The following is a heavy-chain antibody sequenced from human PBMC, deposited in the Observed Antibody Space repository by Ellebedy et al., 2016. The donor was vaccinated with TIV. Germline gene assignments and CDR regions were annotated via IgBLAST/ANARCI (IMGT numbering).Heavy chain of an antibody. D-gene: IGHD3-16*01. Sequence: SLKISCAASGFKFGDYYMYWVRQAPGKGLEWVSGISKNSGSVGYADPVKGRFTISRDNAKNSPYLQMNGLRAEDTAVYYCAKHWGTYGPDDYWGHGTLVTVSS. CDR2: ISKNSGSV. J-gene: IGHJ4*01. CDR3: AKHWGTYGPDDY. CDR1: GFKFGDYY. V-gene: IGHV3-9*01.